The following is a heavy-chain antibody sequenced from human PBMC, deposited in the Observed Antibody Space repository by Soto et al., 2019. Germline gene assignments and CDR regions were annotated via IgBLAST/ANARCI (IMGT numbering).Heavy chain of an antibody. CDR3: ARVAFGPIDY. Sequence: SETLSLTCTVSNYSISSGYYWCWVRQSPGEGLEWIVSMYHSGTTYYNPSLKSRVTISIDTSKNQFSLKLTSVTSADTAVYFCARVAFGPIDYWGQGTLVTVFS. CDR1: NYSISSGYY. CDR2: MYHSGTT. V-gene: IGHV4-38-2*02. D-gene: IGHD3-16*01. J-gene: IGHJ4*02.